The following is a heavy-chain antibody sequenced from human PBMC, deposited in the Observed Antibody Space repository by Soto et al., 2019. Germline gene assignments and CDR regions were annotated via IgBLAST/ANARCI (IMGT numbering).Heavy chain of an antibody. D-gene: IGHD1-1*01. CDR3: ARDNNWSLDY. CDR2: IKTDGSFT. CDR1: GFTFSKHW. Sequence: XGSLRLSCAAAGFTFSKHWMHWVRQAPGKGLVWVSHIKTDGSFTRDADSVKGRFTISRDNARNTLYLQMNSLRAEDTAVYYCARDNNWSLDYWGQGTLVTVSS. V-gene: IGHV3-74*01. J-gene: IGHJ4*02.